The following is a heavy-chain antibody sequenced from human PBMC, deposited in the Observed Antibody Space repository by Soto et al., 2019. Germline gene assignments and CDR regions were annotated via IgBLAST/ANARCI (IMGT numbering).Heavy chain of an antibody. D-gene: IGHD5-12*01. Sequence: QVQLQQSGPRLVKPSQTLSLTCAISGDSVSSNSAAWNWIRQSPSRGLEWLGRTYYRSKWYNDYTISVKSRITINPDTSKNQFSLQLNSVTPEDTAVYSCARGYTGYGHVLSVLDYWGQGTLVTVSS. J-gene: IGHJ4*02. CDR2: TYYRSKWYN. CDR3: ARGYTGYGHVLSVLDY. CDR1: GDSVSSNSAA. V-gene: IGHV6-1*01.